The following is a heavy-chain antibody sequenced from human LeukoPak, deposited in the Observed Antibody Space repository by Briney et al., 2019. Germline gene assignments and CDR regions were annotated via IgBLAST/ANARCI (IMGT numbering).Heavy chain of an antibody. D-gene: IGHD2-15*01. CDR1: W. CDR3: ARRSDIVVVVAATPYFDY. CDR2: IYHSGST. V-gene: IGHV4-4*02. Sequence: WVSWVRQPPGKGLEWIGEIYHSGSTNYNPSLKSRVTISVDKSKNQFSLKLSSVTAADTAVYYCARRSDIVVVVAATPYFDYWGQGTLVTVSS. J-gene: IGHJ4*02.